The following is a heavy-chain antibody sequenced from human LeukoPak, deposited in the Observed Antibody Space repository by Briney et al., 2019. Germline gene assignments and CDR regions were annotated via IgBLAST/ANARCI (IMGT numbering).Heavy chain of an antibody. V-gene: IGHV4-59*11. CDR2: NDYSGGT. D-gene: IGHD2-15*01. J-gene: IGHJ4*02. Sequence: SETLSLTCIVSGGPISTHYWSWSRQPPGKGLEWIAYNDYSGGTNYNPSLKSRVTISVDTSKNQFSLKLISVSAADTAVYCCARGRGSGLYFGYWDQGTLVTVSS. CDR1: GGPISTHY. CDR3: ARGRGSGLYFGY.